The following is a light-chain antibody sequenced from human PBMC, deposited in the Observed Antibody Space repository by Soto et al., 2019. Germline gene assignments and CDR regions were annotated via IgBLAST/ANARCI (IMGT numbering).Light chain of an antibody. J-gene: IGKJ4*01. V-gene: IGKV1-17*01. CDR1: QGSRNA. CDR3: LQHNSYPLT. CDR2: DAS. Sequence: DIQMTQSPSSLSASVGDRVTITCRASQGSRNALGWYQQKPGEAPPRLIFDASSVRSGVPSRFSGSGSGTTFMLTISSLQPEDFATYYCLQHNSYPLTFGGGTKVEIK.